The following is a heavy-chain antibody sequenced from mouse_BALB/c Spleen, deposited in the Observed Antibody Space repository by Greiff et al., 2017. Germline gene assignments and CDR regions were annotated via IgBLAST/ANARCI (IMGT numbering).Heavy chain of an antibody. V-gene: IGHV1S81*02. CDR1: GYTFTSYW. J-gene: IGHJ4*01. Sequence: QQSCKASGYTFTSYWMHWVKQRPGQGLEWIGEINPSNGRTNYNEKFKSKATLTVDKSSSTAYMQLSSLTSEDSAVYYCARGVWYGDPMDYWGQGTSVTVSS. CDR3: ARGVWYGDPMDY. D-gene: IGHD2-10*02. CDR2: INPSNGRT.